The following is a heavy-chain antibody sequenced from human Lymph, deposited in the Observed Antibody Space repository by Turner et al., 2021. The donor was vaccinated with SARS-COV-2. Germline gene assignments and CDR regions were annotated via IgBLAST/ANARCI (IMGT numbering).Heavy chain of an antibody. CDR2: RWYDESNK. CDR1: GCTFSSLG. Sequence: QLQLVETGGGVAEPGGFLRSSCAASGCTFSSLGMHCVRQAPGKGRGWMAVRWYDESNKYHADTVKGRFTISRDNSKNTLYLQMNSLRAEDTAVYYCAREGVVGATSGLDYWGQGTLVTVSS. CDR3: AREGVVGATSGLDY. V-gene: IGHV3-33*01. D-gene: IGHD1-26*01. J-gene: IGHJ4*02.